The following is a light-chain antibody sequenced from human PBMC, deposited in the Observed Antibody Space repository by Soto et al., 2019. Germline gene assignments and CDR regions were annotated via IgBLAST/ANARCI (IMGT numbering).Light chain of an antibody. J-gene: IGLJ2*01. CDR3: CSYVRSAPVV. V-gene: IGLV2-23*01. CDR1: SSDVGSSNL. Sequence: QSALTQPASVSGSPGQPIAIPCTGTSSDVGSSNLVSWYQQQPGKAPKLIIYEGSKRPSGVSNRFSGPKSGYTASLTISGLQAEDEADYYCCSYVRSAPVVFGGGTKVTVL. CDR2: EGS.